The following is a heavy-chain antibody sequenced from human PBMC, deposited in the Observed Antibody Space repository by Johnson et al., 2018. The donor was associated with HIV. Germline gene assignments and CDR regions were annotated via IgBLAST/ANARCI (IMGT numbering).Heavy chain of an antibody. CDR1: GFTFSSYA. CDR2: ISYDGSNK. V-gene: IGHV3-30*04. CDR3: ARGFCSNGVCSSLLGFDAFDI. Sequence: QVQLVESGGGVVQPGRSLRLSCAASGFTFSSYAMHWVRQAPGKGLEWVAVISYDGSNKYYADSVKGRFPISRDNSKNTLYLQMNSLRAEDTAVYFCARGFCSNGVCSSLLGFDAFDIWGQGTTVTVSS. J-gene: IGHJ3*02. D-gene: IGHD2-8*01.